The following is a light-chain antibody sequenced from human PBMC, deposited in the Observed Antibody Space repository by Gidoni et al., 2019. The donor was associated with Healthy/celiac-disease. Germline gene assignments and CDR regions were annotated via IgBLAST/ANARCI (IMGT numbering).Light chain of an antibody. J-gene: IGKJ1*01. Sequence: AIQMTTSPSSLSASVGDRGTITCRASQDIISDLAWYQQKPGKAPKLLINAASSLQSGVPSRFSGSGSGTDFTRTISSLQPEDVATYYCLQDYTYPLTFGQGTRVEVK. CDR1: QDIISD. CDR3: LQDYTYPLT. V-gene: IGKV1-6*01. CDR2: AAS.